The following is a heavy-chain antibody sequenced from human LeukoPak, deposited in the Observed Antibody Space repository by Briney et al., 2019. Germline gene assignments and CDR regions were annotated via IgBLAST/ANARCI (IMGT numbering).Heavy chain of an antibody. CDR3: TRAVGSGSYSLPLYYFDY. CDR2: IRSKAYGGTT. D-gene: IGHD3-10*01. Sequence: GGSLRLSCTASGFTFGDYAMSWFRQAPGKGLEWVGFIRSKAYGGTTEYAASVKGRFTISRDDSKSIAYLQMNSLKTENTAVYYCTRAVGSGSYSLPLYYFDYWGQGTLVTVSS. J-gene: IGHJ4*02. V-gene: IGHV3-49*03. CDR1: GFTFGDYA.